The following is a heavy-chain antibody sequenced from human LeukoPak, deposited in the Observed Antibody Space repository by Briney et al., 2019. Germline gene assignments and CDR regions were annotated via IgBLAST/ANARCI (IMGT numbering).Heavy chain of an antibody. CDR3: AVRARFHRFLGLGGSFDP. CDR1: GGTLSSYA. Sequence: SVKVSCKASGGTLSSYAISWVRQAPGQGLEWMGGIIPIFGTANYAQKFQGRVTITTDESTSTAYMELSSLRSEDTAVYYCAVRARFHRFLGLGGSFDPWGQGTLVTVSS. V-gene: IGHV1-69*05. J-gene: IGHJ5*02. CDR2: IIPIFGTA. D-gene: IGHD3-3*01.